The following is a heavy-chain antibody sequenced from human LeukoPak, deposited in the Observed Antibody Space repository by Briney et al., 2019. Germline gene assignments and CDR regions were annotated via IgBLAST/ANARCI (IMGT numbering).Heavy chain of an antibody. Sequence: SETLSLTCTVSGGSISIYYWSWIRQPPGKGLEWIGYIYHSGTTNYSPPLKGRATLSVDTSKNQISLRLSSVTAADTAVYFCARVDSGTYYMPFDYWGQGSLVTVSS. V-gene: IGHV4-59*01. CDR2: IYHSGTT. CDR3: ARVDSGTYYMPFDY. CDR1: GGSISIYY. J-gene: IGHJ4*02. D-gene: IGHD1-26*01.